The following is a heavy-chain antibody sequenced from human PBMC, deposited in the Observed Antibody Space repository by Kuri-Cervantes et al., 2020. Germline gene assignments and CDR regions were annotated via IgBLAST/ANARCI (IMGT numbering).Heavy chain of an antibody. Sequence: GESLKISCAASGFTFSSYSMNWVRQAPGKGLEWVAVIWYDGSNKYYADSVKGRFTISRDNSKNTLYLQMNSLRAEDTAVYYCARDTNWGSYPSGGKLQDGFDIWGQGTRVTVSS. V-gene: IGHV3-33*08. D-gene: IGHD3-16*01. J-gene: IGHJ3*02. CDR1: GFTFSSYS. CDR3: ARDTNWGSYPSGGKLQDGFDI. CDR2: IWYDGSNK.